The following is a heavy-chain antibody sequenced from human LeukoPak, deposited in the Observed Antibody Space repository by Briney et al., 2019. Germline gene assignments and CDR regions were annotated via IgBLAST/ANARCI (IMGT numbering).Heavy chain of an antibody. CDR3: ARHGGIVVVVAAGVAFDI. V-gene: IGHV4-59*01. Sequence: SGPTPVNPSETLSLTCTVSSASISTYYWSWIRQPPGKGLKWIGYIYYSGSTNYNPSLKSRVTISVDTSKNQFSLKLSSVTAADTAVYYCARHGGIVVVVAAGVAFDIWGQATIVTVSS. J-gene: IGHJ3*02. D-gene: IGHD2-15*01. CDR1: SASISTYY. CDR2: IYYSGST.